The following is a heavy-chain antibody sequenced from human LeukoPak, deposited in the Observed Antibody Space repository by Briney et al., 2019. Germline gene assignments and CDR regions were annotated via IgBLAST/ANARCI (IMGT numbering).Heavy chain of an antibody. CDR1: GFSMSSGSYY. J-gene: IGHJ3*02. V-gene: IGHV4-61*09. Sequence: SQTLSLTCTVSGFSMSSGSYYWTRTRQPDGQGLVWIGNIYSSGSTNYSPSLKRRVTMSVDTSKNQFSLKVSSVTAADTAVYYCAIGLAFDIWDQGTMVTVSS. CDR3: AIGLAFDI. CDR2: IYSSGST.